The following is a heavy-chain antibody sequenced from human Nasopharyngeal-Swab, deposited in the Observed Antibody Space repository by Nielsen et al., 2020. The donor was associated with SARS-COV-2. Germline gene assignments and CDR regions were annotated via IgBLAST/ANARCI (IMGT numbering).Heavy chain of an antibody. CDR2: IRSKAYGGTT. J-gene: IGHJ4*02. CDR1: GFTFSSYE. Sequence: GRSLRLFCAASGFTFSSYEMNWVRQAPGKGLEWVGFIRSKAYGGTTEYAASVKGRFTISRDDSKSIAYLQMNSLKTEDTAVYYCTRVRGRLSFFDYWGQGTLVTVSS. D-gene: IGHD3-16*01. CDR3: TRVRGRLSFFDY. V-gene: IGHV3-49*04.